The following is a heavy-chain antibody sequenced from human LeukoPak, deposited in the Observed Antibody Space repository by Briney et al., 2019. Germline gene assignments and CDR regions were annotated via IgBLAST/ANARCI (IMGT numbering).Heavy chain of an antibody. D-gene: IGHD2-15*01. V-gene: IGHV1-18*01. J-gene: IGHJ6*02. Sequence: ASVKVSCKASGYTFTSYGISWVRQAPGQGLEWMGWISAYNGNTNYTQKLQGRVTMTTDTSTNTAYMELRSLRSDDTAVYYCARDPPRIVVVVAATNYYGMDVWGQGTTVTVSS. CDR3: ARDPPRIVVVVAATNYYGMDV. CDR1: GYTFTSYG. CDR2: ISAYNGNT.